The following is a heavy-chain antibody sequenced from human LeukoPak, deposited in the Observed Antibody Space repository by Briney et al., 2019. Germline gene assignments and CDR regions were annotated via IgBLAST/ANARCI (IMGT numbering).Heavy chain of an antibody. CDR3: VSTGVLEGYDAFDI. D-gene: IGHD2-15*01. CDR1: GFTFSSYW. Sequence: PGGSLRLSCAASGFTFSSYWMHWVRQAPGKGLVWVSRINSDGSSTSYADSVKGRFTISRDNAKNTLYLQMNSLRAEDTAVYYCVSTGVLEGYDAFDIWGQGTMVTVSS. J-gene: IGHJ3*02. CDR2: INSDGSST. V-gene: IGHV3-74*01.